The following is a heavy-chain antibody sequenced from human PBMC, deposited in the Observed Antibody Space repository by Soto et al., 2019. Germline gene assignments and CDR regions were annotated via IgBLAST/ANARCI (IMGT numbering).Heavy chain of an antibody. D-gene: IGHD3-10*01. CDR2: IATYNTNR. CDR1: FDTFTNFG. Sequence: GASVXVAFKTSFDTFTNFGLIFFLQAPGQGLECMGWIATYNTNRNYAQKFQGRLTLTTDTSTSTAYMELKSLGYDDTAVYYCARVIRGVVNWLDTWGQGTLV. J-gene: IGHJ5*02. V-gene: IGHV1-18*01. CDR3: ARVIRGVVNWLDT.